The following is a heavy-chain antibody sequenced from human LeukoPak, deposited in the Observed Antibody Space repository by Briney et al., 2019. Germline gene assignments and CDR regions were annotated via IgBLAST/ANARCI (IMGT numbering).Heavy chain of an antibody. CDR1: GFTFSSYD. J-gene: IGHJ4*02. V-gene: IGHV3-13*01. CDR2: IGTAGDT. D-gene: IGHD5-18*01. CDR3: ARDGGAGYSYGNFDY. Sequence: GGSLRLSCAASGFTFSSYDMHWVRQATGKGLEWVSAIGTAGDTYYPGSVKGRFTISRENAKNSLYLQMNSLRAGDTAVYYCARDGGAGYSYGNFDYWSQGTLVTVSS.